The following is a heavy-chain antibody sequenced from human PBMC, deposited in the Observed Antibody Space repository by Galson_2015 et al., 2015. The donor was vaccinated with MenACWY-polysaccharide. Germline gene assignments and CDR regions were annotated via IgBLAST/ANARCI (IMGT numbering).Heavy chain of an antibody. CDR1: GPRFSGSG. CDR2: IQYDGTNK. J-gene: IGHJ3*01. CDR3: AREGSRIVFHAFDV. D-gene: IGHD6-13*01. Sequence: LRLSCAASGPRFSGSGLHWVRQAPGKGLEWVAVIQYDGTNKVYADSVKGRFSISRDNSKNTLYLEMKSLRADDTALYYCAREGSRIVFHAFDVWGQGTMVTVSS. V-gene: IGHV3-33*01.